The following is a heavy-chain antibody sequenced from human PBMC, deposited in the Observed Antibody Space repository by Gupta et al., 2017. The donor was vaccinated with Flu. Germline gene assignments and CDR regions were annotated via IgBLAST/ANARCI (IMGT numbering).Heavy chain of an antibody. D-gene: IGHD3/OR15-3a*01. CDR3: SVGLGRTDTDY. CDR2: IKTEPVGGTI. Sequence: EVQLVESGGGLVKPGGSLRLSGPAAGFSFTNAGLSWVRQAPGKGLEWVVRIKTEPVGGTIDYAAPVKGRFTISRDDSQNTLYLQMSSLRAEDTAVYYCSVGLGRTDTDYWGQGTLVTVSS. CDR1: GFSFTNAG. J-gene: IGHJ4*02. V-gene: IGHV3-15*01.